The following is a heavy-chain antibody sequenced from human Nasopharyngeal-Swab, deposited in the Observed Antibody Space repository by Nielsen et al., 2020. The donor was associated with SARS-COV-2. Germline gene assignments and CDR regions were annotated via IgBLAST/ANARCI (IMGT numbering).Heavy chain of an antibody. CDR1: GFTFSSYS. Sequence: GGSLRLSCAASGFTFSSYSMNWVRQAPGKGLEWVSYISSSGSTIYYADSVKGRFTISRDNAKNSLYLQMNSLRAEDTAVYYCAREGYGDYAYYFDYWGQGTLVTVSS. CDR2: ISSSGSTI. D-gene: IGHD4-17*01. V-gene: IGHV3-48*01. J-gene: IGHJ4*02. CDR3: AREGYGDYAYYFDY.